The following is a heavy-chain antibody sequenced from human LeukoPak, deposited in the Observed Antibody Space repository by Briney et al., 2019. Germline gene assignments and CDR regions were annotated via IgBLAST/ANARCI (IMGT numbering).Heavy chain of an antibody. CDR2: IYSGGST. CDR3: AKEGSYDSSGYYRYFDY. Sequence: QPGGSLRLSCAASGFTVSSNYMSWVRQAPGKGLEWVSVIYSGGSTYYADSVKGRFTISRDNSKNTLYLQMNSLRAEDTAVYYCAKEGSYDSSGYYRYFDYWGQGTLVTVSS. J-gene: IGHJ4*02. V-gene: IGHV3-53*01. D-gene: IGHD3-22*01. CDR1: GFTVSSNY.